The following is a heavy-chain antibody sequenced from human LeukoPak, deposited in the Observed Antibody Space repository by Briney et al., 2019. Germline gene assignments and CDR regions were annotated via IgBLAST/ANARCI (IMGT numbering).Heavy chain of an antibody. V-gene: IGHV1-69*05. CDR2: IIPIFGTA. Sequence: WASVNVSCTPSAGTFSSYAISWVRQAPGQRLDWMGGIIPIFGTANYAQKFQGRVTITTDESTSTAYMELSSLRSEDTAVYYCAREVRDGYNQFDYWGQGTLVTVSS. J-gene: IGHJ4*02. D-gene: IGHD5-24*01. CDR3: AREVRDGYNQFDY. CDR1: AGTFSSYA.